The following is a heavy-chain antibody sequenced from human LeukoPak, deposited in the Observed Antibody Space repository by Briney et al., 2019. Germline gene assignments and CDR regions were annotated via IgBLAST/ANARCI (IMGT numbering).Heavy chain of an antibody. V-gene: IGHV1-3*04. CDR1: GYTFTNYA. Sequence: ASVTVSCKASGYTFTNYALHWVRQAPGQRLEWMGWINTGNGNTKYSQEFQGRVTITRATSASTAYMELSSLRSEDTAVYYCARVGYSGYDSRPVFNYWGQGTLVTVSS. D-gene: IGHD5-12*01. J-gene: IGHJ4*02. CDR3: ARVGYSGYDSRPVFNY. CDR2: INTGNGNT.